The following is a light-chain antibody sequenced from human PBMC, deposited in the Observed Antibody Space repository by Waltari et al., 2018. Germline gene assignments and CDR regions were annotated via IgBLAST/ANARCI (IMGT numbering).Light chain of an antibody. CDR3: QSYDRSLSGVT. Sequence: QSVLTQPPSVSGAPGQRVTIPCPGSSPNIGAGYDVHWYQPLPNPAPKLLIYSNSNRPSGVPDRFSASKSGTSASLAITGLQAEDEADYYCQSYDRSLSGVTFGGGTKLTVL. J-gene: IGLJ2*01. CDR2: SNS. V-gene: IGLV1-40*01. CDR1: SPNIGAGYD.